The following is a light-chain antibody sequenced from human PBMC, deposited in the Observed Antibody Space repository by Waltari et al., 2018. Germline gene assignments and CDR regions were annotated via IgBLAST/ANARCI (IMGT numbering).Light chain of an antibody. J-gene: IGLJ1*01. CDR3: SSYTSSSTYV. Sequence: QSALTQHASVSGSPAQSITISCTGTSSDIGAYHYVDWYHNNPGKAPKVMIYDFSNRPPGVSSRFSGSKSGNTASLTISGLQAEDEADYYCSSYTSSSTYVFGSGTMVTVL. CDR1: SSDIGAYHY. CDR2: DFS. V-gene: IGLV2-14*03.